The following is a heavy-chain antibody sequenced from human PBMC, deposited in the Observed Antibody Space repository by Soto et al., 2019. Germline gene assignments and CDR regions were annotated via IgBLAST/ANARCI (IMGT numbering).Heavy chain of an antibody. D-gene: IGHD4-17*01. CDR2: FDPEDGET. Sequence: ASVKVSCKVSGYTLTELSMHWVRQAPGKGLEWMGGFDPEDGETIYAQKFQGRVTMTEDTSTDTAYMELSSLRSEDTAVYYCATVYGDYGTNYYYGMDVWGQGTTVTVSS. J-gene: IGHJ6*02. CDR1: GYTLTELS. V-gene: IGHV1-24*01. CDR3: ATVYGDYGTNYYYGMDV.